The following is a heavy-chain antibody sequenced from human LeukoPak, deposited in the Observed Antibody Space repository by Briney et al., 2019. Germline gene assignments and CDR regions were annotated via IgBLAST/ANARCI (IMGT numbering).Heavy chain of an antibody. CDR2: ISAYNGNT. CDR3: ASNKYSSSWYYFDY. J-gene: IGHJ4*02. CDR1: GYTFTGYY. Sequence: GASVKVSCKASGYTFTGYYMHWVRQAPGQGLEWMGWISAYNGNTNYAQKLQGRVTMTTDTSTSTAYMELRSLRSDDTAVYYCASNKYSSSWYYFDYWGQGTLVTVSS. D-gene: IGHD6-13*01. V-gene: IGHV1-18*04.